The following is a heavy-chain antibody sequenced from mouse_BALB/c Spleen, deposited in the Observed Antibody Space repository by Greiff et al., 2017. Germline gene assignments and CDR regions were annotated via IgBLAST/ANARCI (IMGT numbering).Heavy chain of an antibody. Sequence: VKVVESGAELARPGASVKMSCKASGYTFTSYTMHWVKQRPGQGLEWIGYINPSSGYTNYNQKFKDKATLTADKSSSTAYMQLSSLTSEDSAVYYCASTALDYWGQGTTLTVSS. CDR1: GYTFTSYT. CDR3: ASTALDY. J-gene: IGHJ2*01. V-gene: IGHV1-4*01. CDR2: INPSSGYT. D-gene: IGHD1-2*01.